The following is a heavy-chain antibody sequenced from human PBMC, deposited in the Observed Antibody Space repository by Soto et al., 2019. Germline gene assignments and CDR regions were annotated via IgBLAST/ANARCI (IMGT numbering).Heavy chain of an antibody. D-gene: IGHD3-3*01. CDR3: ARKLRFFGYYFDY. V-gene: IGHV4-34*01. CDR1: GGSFSGYY. J-gene: IGHJ4*02. CDR2: INHSGST. Sequence: SETLSLTCAVYGGSFSGYYWSWIRQPPGKGLEWIGEINHSGSTNYNPSLKSRVTTSVDTSKNQFSLKLSSVTAADTAVYYCARKLRFFGYYFDYWGQGTLVTVSS.